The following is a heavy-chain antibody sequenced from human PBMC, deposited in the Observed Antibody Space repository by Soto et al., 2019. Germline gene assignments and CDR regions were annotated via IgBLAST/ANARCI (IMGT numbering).Heavy chain of an antibody. Sequence: QVQLVQSGAEVKKPGASVKVSCKASGYTFTSYGISWVRQAPGQGLEWMGWISAYNGNTNYAQKLQGRVTITTDTYTSTAYMELRSLRSDDTAVYYCAKDDGTSVRGVIIISDLSIHFDYWCQGTLVTVSS. CDR2: ISAYNGNT. V-gene: IGHV1-18*01. J-gene: IGHJ4*02. CDR1: GYTFTSYG. D-gene: IGHD3-10*01. CDR3: AKDDGTSVRGVIIISDLSIHFDY.